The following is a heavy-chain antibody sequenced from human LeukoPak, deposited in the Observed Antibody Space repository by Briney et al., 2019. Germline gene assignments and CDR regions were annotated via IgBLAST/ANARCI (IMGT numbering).Heavy chain of an antibody. V-gene: IGHV1-8*03. CDR1: GYTFTGYY. D-gene: IGHD6-13*01. Sequence: ASVKVSCKASGYTFTGYYMHWVRQAPGQGLEWMGWINPNSGNTGYAQKFQGRVTITRNTSISTAYMELSSLRSEDTAVYYCARRRIAAAGMAFDPWGQGTLVTVSS. CDR3: ARRRIAAAGMAFDP. CDR2: INPNSGNT. J-gene: IGHJ5*02.